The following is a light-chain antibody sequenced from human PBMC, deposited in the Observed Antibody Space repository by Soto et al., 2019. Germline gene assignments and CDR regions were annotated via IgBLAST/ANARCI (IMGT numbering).Light chain of an antibody. CDR3: CSHAGSSTEV. V-gene: IGLV2-23*02. J-gene: IGLJ3*02. CDR2: EVS. CDR1: SSDVGSYDL. Sequence: QSALTQPASVSGSPGQSITISCTGTSSDVGSYDLVSWYQHHPGKAPKLMIYEVSKRPSGVSNRFSGSKSGNTASLTISGLQAEDEADYYCCSHAGSSTEVFGGGTKVTVL.